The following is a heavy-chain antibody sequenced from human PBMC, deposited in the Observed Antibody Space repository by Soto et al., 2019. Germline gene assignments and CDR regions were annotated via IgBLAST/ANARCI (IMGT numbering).Heavy chain of an antibody. D-gene: IGHD3-16*01. CDR2: INAGNGNT. Sequence: ASVKVSCKASGYTFTSYAMHWVRQAPGQRLEWMGWINAGNGNTKYSQKFQGRVTITRDTSASTAYMELTSLRSEDTAVYYCARGTPAPTYYFDSWGQGTLVTVSS. CDR1: GYTFTSYA. V-gene: IGHV1-3*01. CDR3: ARGTPAPTYYFDS. J-gene: IGHJ4*02.